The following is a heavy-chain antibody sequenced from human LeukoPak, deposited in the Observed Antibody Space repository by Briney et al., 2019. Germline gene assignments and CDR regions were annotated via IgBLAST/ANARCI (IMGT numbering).Heavy chain of an antibody. J-gene: IGHJ6*02. D-gene: IGHD3-10*01. CDR1: GASINSYY. CDR3: ARGKFGDFGD. CDR2: VSYSGST. V-gene: IGHV4-59*01. Sequence: SETLSLTCTVSGASINSYYWSWIRQPQGKGLEWIGCVSYSGSTDYHPALKSRVTISEDTSKSQVSLKLSSVIAADTAVYFCARGKFGDFGDWGQKTTVTVSS.